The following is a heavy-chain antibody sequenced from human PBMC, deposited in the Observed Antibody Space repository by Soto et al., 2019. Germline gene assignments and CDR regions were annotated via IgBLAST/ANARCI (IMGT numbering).Heavy chain of an antibody. J-gene: IGHJ4*02. Sequence: QVQLVQSGAEVKKPGASVKVSCKVSGYTLTELSMHWVRQAPGKGLEWMGGFDPEDGETIYAQKFQGRVTVTEDTSTDTAYMELSSLRSEDTAVYYCATTLCSGYDTFDYWGQGTLVTVSS. CDR3: ATTLCSGYDTFDY. V-gene: IGHV1-24*01. D-gene: IGHD5-12*01. CDR2: FDPEDGET. CDR1: GYTLTELS.